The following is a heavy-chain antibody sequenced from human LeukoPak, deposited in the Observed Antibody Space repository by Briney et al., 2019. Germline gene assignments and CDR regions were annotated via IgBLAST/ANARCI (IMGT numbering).Heavy chain of an antibody. D-gene: IGHD6-13*01. J-gene: IGHJ4*02. Sequence: PGGSLRLSCAASGFTFSSYSMNWVRQAPGKGLEWVSSISSSSSYIYYADSVKGRFTISRDNAKNSLYLQMNSLRAEDTAVYYCARVHVTTRSSRSTIPDYWGQGTLVTVSS. CDR1: GFTFSSYS. CDR2: ISSSSSYI. V-gene: IGHV3-21*01. CDR3: ARVHVTTRSSRSTIPDY.